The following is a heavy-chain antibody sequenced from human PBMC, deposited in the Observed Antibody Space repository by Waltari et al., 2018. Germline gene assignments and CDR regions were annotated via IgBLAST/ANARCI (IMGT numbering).Heavy chain of an antibody. CDR3: ARGYNWNYLYYYYMDV. V-gene: IGHV4-59*01. J-gene: IGHJ6*03. CDR1: GGSISSYY. D-gene: IGHD1-7*01. Sequence: QVQLQESGPGLVKPSETLFLTCTVSGGSISSYYWSWIRQPPGKGLEWIGYIYYSGSTNYNPSLKSRVTISVDTSKNQFSLKLSSVTAADTAVYYCARGYNWNYLYYYYMDVWGKGTTVTISS. CDR2: IYYSGST.